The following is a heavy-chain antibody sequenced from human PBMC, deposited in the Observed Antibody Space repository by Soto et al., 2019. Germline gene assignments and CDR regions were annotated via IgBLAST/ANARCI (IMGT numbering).Heavy chain of an antibody. CDR2: IYSGGST. CDR1: GFTVSSNY. D-gene: IGHD2-15*01. CDR3: ARGISYCSGGSCHQPGYAFDI. Sequence: GGSLRLSCAASGFTVSSNYMSWVRQAPGKGLEWVSVIYSGGSTYYADSVKGRFTISRHNSKNTLYLQMNSLRAEDTAVYYCARGISYCSGGSCHQPGYAFDIWGQGTMVTVSS. V-gene: IGHV3-53*04. J-gene: IGHJ3*02.